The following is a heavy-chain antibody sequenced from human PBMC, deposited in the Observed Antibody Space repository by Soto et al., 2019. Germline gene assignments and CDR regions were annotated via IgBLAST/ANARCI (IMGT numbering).Heavy chain of an antibody. CDR2: IYYSGST. CDR1: GGSISTYY. CDR3: AREASYYYDSSGPFDY. J-gene: IGHJ4*02. D-gene: IGHD3-22*01. Sequence: PSETLSLTCTVSGGSISTYYWNWIRQTPGKGLEWIGYIYYSGSTNYNPSLRSRVTISVDTSKNQFSLKLSSVTAADTAVYYCAREASYYYDSSGPFDYWGQGTLVTVSS. V-gene: IGHV4-59*01.